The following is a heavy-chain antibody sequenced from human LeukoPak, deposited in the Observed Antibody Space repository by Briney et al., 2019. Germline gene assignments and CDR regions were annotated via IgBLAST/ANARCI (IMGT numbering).Heavy chain of an antibody. CDR1: GFTFSKNW. V-gene: IGHV3-74*01. CDR3: ARDRFHAVES. Sequence: GGSLRLSCAASGFTFSKNWMHWVRQAPGKGLVWVSLIKDDGTTTAYADSVKGRFTISIDNAKNTVYLQMNSLRAEDTAIYYCARDRFHAVESWGQGTLVTVSS. CDR2: IKDDGTTT. D-gene: IGHD3-16*01. J-gene: IGHJ5*01.